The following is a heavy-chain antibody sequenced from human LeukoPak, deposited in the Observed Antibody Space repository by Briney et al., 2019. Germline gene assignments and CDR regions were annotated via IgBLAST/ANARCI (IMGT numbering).Heavy chain of an antibody. Sequence: PGGSLRLSCSASGFTFSTYYMHWVRQAPGQGLEYVSAISSNGGSTYCADSVKGRFTISRDNSKDTLYLQMDTIRGEDTAVYYCVKGGDFEYWGQGTLVIVSS. CDR3: VKGGDFEY. J-gene: IGHJ4*02. D-gene: IGHD5-24*01. CDR1: GFTFSTYY. CDR2: ISSNGGST. V-gene: IGHV3-64D*06.